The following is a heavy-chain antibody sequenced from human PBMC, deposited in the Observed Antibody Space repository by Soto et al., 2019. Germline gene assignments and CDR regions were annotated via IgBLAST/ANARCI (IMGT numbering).Heavy chain of an antibody. CDR1: GASINEYF. J-gene: IGHJ6*02. Sequence: KPSETLSLTCTVSGASINEYFWNWVRQPAGKGLEWIGRINARGSTNDKSSLKGRVTMSLDTSKSQVALRLSSMTAADTAVYYCAGGSASRRVGGLDVWGQGTTVTVSS. V-gene: IGHV4-4*07. CDR3: AGGSASRRVGGLDV. D-gene: IGHD6-6*01. CDR2: INARGST.